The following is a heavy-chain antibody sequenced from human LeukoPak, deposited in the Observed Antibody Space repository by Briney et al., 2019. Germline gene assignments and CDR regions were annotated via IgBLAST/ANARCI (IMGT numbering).Heavy chain of an antibody. D-gene: IGHD5-24*01. CDR1: GDSVSSKSAV. CDR3: ARGGDGYNFYNWFDP. CDR2: TYHRSKWYN. Sequence: SQTLSLTCAISGDSVSSKSAVWNWIRQSPSRGLDWLGRTYHRSKWYNEYAVSVKSRITINPDTSKNQFSLQLSSVTPEDTAVYYCARGGDGYNFYNWFDPWGQGTLVTVSS. J-gene: IGHJ5*02. V-gene: IGHV6-1*01.